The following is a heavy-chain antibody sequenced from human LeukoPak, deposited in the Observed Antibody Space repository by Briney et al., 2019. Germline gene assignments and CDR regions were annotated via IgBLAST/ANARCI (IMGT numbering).Heavy chain of an antibody. J-gene: IGHJ4*02. V-gene: IGHV4-4*07. D-gene: IGHD3-3*01. CDR2: IYSSGNT. CDR3: ARTSTIFGVVISYYFDY. CDR1: GGSISGYY. Sequence: SETLSLTCTVSGGSISGYYWSWIRQPAGKGLEWIGRIYSSGNTNYHPSLKSRVTISIDTSKNQVSLKLTSVTAADTAVYYCARTSTIFGVVISYYFDYLGQGTLVTVSS.